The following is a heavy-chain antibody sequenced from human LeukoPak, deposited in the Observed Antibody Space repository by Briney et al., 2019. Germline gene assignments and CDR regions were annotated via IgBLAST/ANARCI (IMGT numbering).Heavy chain of an antibody. Sequence: GGSLRLSCAASRFTFSSYGMHWVRQAPGKGLEWVAVIWYDGSNKYYADSVKGRFTISRDNSKNTLYLQMNSLRAEDTAVYYCARGEDILTGYYGGGTFDYWGQGTLVTVSS. CDR3: ARGEDILTGYYGGGTFDY. CDR1: RFTFSSYG. D-gene: IGHD3-9*01. V-gene: IGHV3-33*01. J-gene: IGHJ4*02. CDR2: IWYDGSNK.